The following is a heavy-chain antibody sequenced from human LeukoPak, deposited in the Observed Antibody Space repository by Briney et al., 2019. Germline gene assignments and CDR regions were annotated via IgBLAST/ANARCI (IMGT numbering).Heavy chain of an antibody. CDR1: GYNFNSHG. V-gene: IGHV1-18*04. CDR2: ISTYNGNT. J-gene: IGHJ4*02. CDR3: ARDGRRGYRGYRFDY. D-gene: IGHD5-12*01. Sequence: ASVKVSCKASGYNFNSHGVIWVRQAPGQGLEWMGWISTYNGNTNYAQKFQGRVTMTTDTSTSTVSMELRSLRSDDTALYYCARDGRRGYRGYRFDYWGQGTLVTVSS.